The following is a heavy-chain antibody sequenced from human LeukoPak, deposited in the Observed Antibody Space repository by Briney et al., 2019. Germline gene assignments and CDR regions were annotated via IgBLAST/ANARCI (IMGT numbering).Heavy chain of an antibody. V-gene: IGHV3-23*01. D-gene: IGHD6-13*01. Sequence: GGSLRLSCAASGFTFSSYAMSWVRQAPGKGLEWVSAISGSGGSTYYADSVKGRFTISRDNTKNTLYLQMNSLRAEDTAVYYCAKVMDGQQLVLGYFDYWGQGTLVTVSS. CDR1: GFTFSSYA. J-gene: IGHJ4*02. CDR3: AKVMDGQQLVLGYFDY. CDR2: ISGSGGST.